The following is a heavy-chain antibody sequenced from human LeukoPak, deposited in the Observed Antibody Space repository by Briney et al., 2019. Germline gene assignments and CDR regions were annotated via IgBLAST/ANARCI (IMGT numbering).Heavy chain of an antibody. D-gene: IGHD3-9*01. Sequence: SETLSLTCTVSGGSISSYYWSWIWQPPGKGLEWIGYIYYSGSTNYNPSLKSRVTISVDTSKYQFSLKLSSVTAADTAVYYCAREGGLRYFDWLFDYFDYWGQGTLVTVSS. CDR1: GGSISSYY. J-gene: IGHJ4*02. CDR3: AREGGLRYFDWLFDYFDY. V-gene: IGHV4-59*12. CDR2: IYYSGST.